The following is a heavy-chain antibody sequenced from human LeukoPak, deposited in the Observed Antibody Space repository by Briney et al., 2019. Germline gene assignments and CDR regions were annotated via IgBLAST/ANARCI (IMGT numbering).Heavy chain of an antibody. J-gene: IGHJ5*02. D-gene: IGHD3-10*01. CDR2: INHSGST. Sequence: PSETLFLTCAVYGGSFSGYYWSWIRQPPGKGLEWIGEINHSGSTNYNPSLKSRVTISVDTSKNQFSLKLSSVTAADTAVYYCARVPRGITMVRGVIPLDPWGQGTLVTVSS. V-gene: IGHV4-34*01. CDR1: GGSFSGYY. CDR3: ARVPRGITMVRGVIPLDP.